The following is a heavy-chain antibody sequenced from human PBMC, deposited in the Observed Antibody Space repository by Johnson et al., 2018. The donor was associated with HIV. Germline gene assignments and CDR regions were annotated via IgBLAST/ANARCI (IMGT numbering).Heavy chain of an antibody. J-gene: IGHJ3*02. CDR1: GFTVSSNY. Sequence: EVQLVESGGGLIQPGGSLRLSCAASGFTVSSNYMSWVRQAPGKGLEWVSRINSDGSSTSYADSVKGRITISRDNAKNTLYLQMNSLRAEDTAVYYCATGVGAKTLTDAFDIWGQGTMVTVSS. CDR2: INSDGSST. CDR3: ATGVGAKTLTDAFDI. D-gene: IGHD1-26*01. V-gene: IGHV3-74*02.